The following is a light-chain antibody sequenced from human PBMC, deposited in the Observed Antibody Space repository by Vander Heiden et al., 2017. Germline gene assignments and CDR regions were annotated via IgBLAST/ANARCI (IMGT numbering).Light chain of an antibody. CDR3: AAWDESLSGWV. CDR1: RSHIGNNY. J-gene: IGLJ3*02. V-gene: IGLV1-47*01. Sequence: QSVMTQPPSASGTPGQRVTISCSGTRSHIGNNYVYWYQQFPGTAPKLLIYKNSHRPSGGPDRFSGSRSGTSAYLDISGLRSEDEADYYCAAWDESLSGWVFGGGTKLTVL. CDR2: KNS.